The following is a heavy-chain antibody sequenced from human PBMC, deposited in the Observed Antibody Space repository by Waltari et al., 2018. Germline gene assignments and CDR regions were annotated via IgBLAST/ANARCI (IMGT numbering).Heavy chain of an antibody. CDR3: ASGGIAAAQGWSWFDP. V-gene: IGHV4-59*11. D-gene: IGHD6-13*01. Sequence: QVQLQESGPGLVKPSETLSLTCTVSGGSISSHYWSWIRQPPGQGLEWIGYIYYSGSTNYNPSLKSRVTISVDTSKNQFSLKLSSVTAADTAVYYCASGGIAAAQGWSWFDPWGQGTLVTVSS. CDR1: GGSISSHY. J-gene: IGHJ5*02. CDR2: IYYSGST.